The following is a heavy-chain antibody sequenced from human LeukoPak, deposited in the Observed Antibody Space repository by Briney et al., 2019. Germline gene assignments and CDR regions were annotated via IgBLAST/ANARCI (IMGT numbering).Heavy chain of an antibody. J-gene: IGHJ4*02. D-gene: IGHD2-15*01. CDR3: ASAGEAADFDY. CDR1: GGSISSYY. V-gene: IGHV4-59*06. Sequence: SETLSLTCTVSGGSISSYYWSWIRQHPGKGLEWIGYIYYSGSTYYNPSLKSRVTISVDTSKNQFSLKLSSVTAADTAVYYCASAGEAADFDYWGQGTLVTVSS. CDR2: IYYSGST.